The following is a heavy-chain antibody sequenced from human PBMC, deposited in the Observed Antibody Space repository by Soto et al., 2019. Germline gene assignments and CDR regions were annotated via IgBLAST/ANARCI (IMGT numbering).Heavy chain of an antibody. CDR2: SRNKANSYTT. J-gene: IGHJ3*02. Sequence: GGSLRLSCAASGFIFSDHYMDWVRQAPGKGLEWVGRSRNKANSYTTEYAASVKGRFTISRDGSKNSLYLQMNSLKTEDTAVYYCAKDTYYHDSRGYYVFDIWGQGTMVTVSS. V-gene: IGHV3-72*01. D-gene: IGHD3-22*01. CDR3: AKDTYYHDSRGYYVFDI. CDR1: GFIFSDHY.